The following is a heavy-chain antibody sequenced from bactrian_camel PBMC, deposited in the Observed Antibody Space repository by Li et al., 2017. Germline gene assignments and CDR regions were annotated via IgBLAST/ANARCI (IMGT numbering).Heavy chain of an antibody. Sequence: HVQLVESGGGSVEAGGSLRLSCKADGFTYLRNCMGWFRQAPGQEREGVARIYSGGTTEYAGSVLGRFIISQDNTKSTAFLQMYALKPEDTAMYYCAAAIVSGGYCRPYSYWGQGTQVTV. CDR1: GFTYLRNC. J-gene: IGHJ4*01. D-gene: IGHD2*01. V-gene: IGHV3S53*01. CDR2: IYSGGTT. CDR3: AAAIVSGGYCRPYSY.